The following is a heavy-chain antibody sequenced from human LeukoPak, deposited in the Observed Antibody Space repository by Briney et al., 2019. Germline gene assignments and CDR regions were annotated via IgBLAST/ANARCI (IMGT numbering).Heavy chain of an antibody. CDR3: AREAVLLWFGELLGLDY. V-gene: IGHV4-59*12. D-gene: IGHD3-10*01. Sequence: SETLSLTCTVSGGSISSYYWSWIRQPPGKGLEWIGYIYYSGSTNYNPSLKSRVTISVDTSKNQFSLKLSSVTAADTAVYYCAREAVLLWFGELLGLDYWGQGTLVTVSS. J-gene: IGHJ4*02. CDR1: GGSISSYY. CDR2: IYYSGST.